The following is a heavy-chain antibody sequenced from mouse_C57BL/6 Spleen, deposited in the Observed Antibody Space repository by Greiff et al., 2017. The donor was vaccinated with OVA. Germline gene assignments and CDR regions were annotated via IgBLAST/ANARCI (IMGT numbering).Heavy chain of an antibody. V-gene: IGHV1-82*01. CDR1: GYAFSSSW. CDR3: ARKDYGSGGFAY. CDR2: IYPGDGDT. Sequence: QVQLQQSGPELVKPGASVKISCKASGYAFSSSWMNWVKQRPGKGLEWIGRIYPGDGDTNYNGKFKGKATLTADKSSSTAYMQLSSLTSEDSAVYFCARKDYGSGGFAYWGQGTLVTVSA. D-gene: IGHD1-1*01. J-gene: IGHJ3*01.